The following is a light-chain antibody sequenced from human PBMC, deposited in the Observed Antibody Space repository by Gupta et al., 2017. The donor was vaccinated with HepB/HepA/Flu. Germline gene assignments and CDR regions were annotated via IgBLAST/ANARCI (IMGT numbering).Light chain of an antibody. CDR3: SSNTSSRTSFV. CDR1: SSDVGDYNY. V-gene: IGLV2-14*03. J-gene: IGLJ1*01. CDR2: DLS. Sequence: SAPTQPASVSGSPGQSITISCTGTSSDVGDYNYVSWYQQHPDKAPKLMIYDLSNRPSGVSNRFSGSKSGNTASLTISVLQAEEEADYYCSSNTSSRTSFVFATGTKVTVL.